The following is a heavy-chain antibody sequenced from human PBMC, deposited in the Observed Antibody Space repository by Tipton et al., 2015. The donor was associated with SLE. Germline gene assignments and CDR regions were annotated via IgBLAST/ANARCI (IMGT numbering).Heavy chain of an antibody. CDR3: AREGSSWYYFDY. D-gene: IGHD6-13*01. Sequence: TLSLTCTVSGDSISSSSYYWGWIRQPPGKGLEWIGTFYYSGNTYFNPSLKSRVTISVDTSKNQFSLRLSSVTAADTAVYYCAREGSSWYYFDYWGQGTLVTVPS. J-gene: IGHJ4*02. V-gene: IGHV4-39*07. CDR1: GDSISSSSYY. CDR2: FYYSGNT.